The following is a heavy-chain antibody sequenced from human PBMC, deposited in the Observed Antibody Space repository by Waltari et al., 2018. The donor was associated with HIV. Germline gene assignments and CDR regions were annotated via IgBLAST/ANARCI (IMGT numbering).Heavy chain of an antibody. V-gene: IGHV3-30*09. CDR1: GFSFSRYA. CDR3: ARPLTGYYGSGSGFDY. Sequence: QVQLVESGGGVVQPGRSLRLSCLASGFSFSRYAMPWVRQAPGKGLGWVAVISYDGNNKDYADSVRGRFAISRNNSKNTLYLQMDSLRDEDTSIYYCARPLTGYYGSGSGFDYWGQGTLVTVSS. D-gene: IGHD3-10*01. J-gene: IGHJ4*02. CDR2: ISYDGNNK.